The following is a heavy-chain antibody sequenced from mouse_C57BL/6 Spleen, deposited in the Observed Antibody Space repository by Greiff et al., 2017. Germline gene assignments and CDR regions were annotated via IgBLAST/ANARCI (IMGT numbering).Heavy chain of an antibody. CDR1: GYAFSSSW. Sequence: QVQLQQSGPELVKPGASVKISCKASGYAFSSSWMNWVKQRPGKGLEWIGRIYPGDGDTNYNGKFKGKATLTADKSSSTAYMQLSSLTSEDSAVYFCARGGYDGYFDYGGQGTTLTVSS. V-gene: IGHV1-82*01. CDR2: IYPGDGDT. D-gene: IGHD2-2*01. CDR3: ARGGYDGYFDY. J-gene: IGHJ2*01.